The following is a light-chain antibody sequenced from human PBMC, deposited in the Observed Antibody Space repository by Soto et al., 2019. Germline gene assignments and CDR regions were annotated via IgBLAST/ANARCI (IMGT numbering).Light chain of an antibody. V-gene: IGKV1-33*01. CDR3: QQYDNLPIT. J-gene: IGKJ5*01. CDR2: DAP. Sequence: DLQMTQSPYSLSASVGDRVTITCQASQDISNYLNWYQQKPGKAPKLLIYDAPNLETGVPSRFSGSGSGTDFTFTISSLQPEDIATYYCQQYDNLPITFGQGTRLEIK. CDR1: QDISNY.